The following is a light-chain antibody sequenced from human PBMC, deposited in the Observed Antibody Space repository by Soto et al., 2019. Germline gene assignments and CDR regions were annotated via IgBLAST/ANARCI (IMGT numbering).Light chain of an antibody. CDR1: HTISSW. V-gene: IGKV1-5*03. J-gene: IGKJ1*01. CDR2: KAS. Sequence: IQMTQSPSTLSGSVGDRVTITFPASHTISSWLAWYQQKAGKAPKLLIYKASTLRSGVPSRFSGSGSGTEFTLTISSLQHDDFATYYCQHYNSYSEAFGQGTKVDIK. CDR3: QHYNSYSEA.